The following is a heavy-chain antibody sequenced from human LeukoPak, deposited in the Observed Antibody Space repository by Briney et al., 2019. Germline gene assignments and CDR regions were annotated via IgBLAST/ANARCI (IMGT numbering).Heavy chain of an antibody. V-gene: IGHV1-2*02. CDR3: ASDQGYCSSTSCLYYFDY. CDR1: GYTFTGYY. Sequence: ASVKVSCKASGYTFTGYYMRWVRQAPGQGREWMGWINPNRGGTNYAQKFQGRVTMTRDTSTSTDYMELSRLRSDDPAVYYCASDQGYCSSTSCLYYFDYWGQGTLVTVSS. D-gene: IGHD2-2*01. J-gene: IGHJ4*02. CDR2: INPNRGGT.